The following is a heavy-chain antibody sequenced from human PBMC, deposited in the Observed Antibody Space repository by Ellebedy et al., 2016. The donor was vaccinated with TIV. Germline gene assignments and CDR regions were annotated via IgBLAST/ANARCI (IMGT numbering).Heavy chain of an antibody. CDR3: AHDGYDILTSYYRFDY. CDR1: GFSLSTRGVG. J-gene: IGHJ4*02. CDR2: IYWDDDK. V-gene: IGHV2-5*02. D-gene: IGHD3-9*01. Sequence: SGPTLVKPTQTLTLTCTFSGFSLSTRGVGVGWIRQHPGKALEWLALIYWDDDKRYSPSLKSRLTITKDTSKNQVVLTITNMDPVDTATYYCAHDGYDILTSYYRFDYWGQGTLVTVSS.